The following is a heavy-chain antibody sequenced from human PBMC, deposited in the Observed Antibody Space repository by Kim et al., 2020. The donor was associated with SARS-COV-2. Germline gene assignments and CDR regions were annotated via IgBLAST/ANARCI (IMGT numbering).Heavy chain of an antibody. Sequence: GGSLRLSCAASEFTFSSYGMHWVRQAPGKGLEWVAIISYDGTNKYYADSVKGRFTISRDNSMKTVYLQMSSLRTDDTAVYYCAKSLSVRMYYGVFDYWGQGTLVTVSS. V-gene: IGHV3-30*18. CDR3: AKSLSVRMYYGVFDY. CDR2: ISYDGTNK. D-gene: IGHD2-8*01. J-gene: IGHJ4*02. CDR1: EFTFSSYG.